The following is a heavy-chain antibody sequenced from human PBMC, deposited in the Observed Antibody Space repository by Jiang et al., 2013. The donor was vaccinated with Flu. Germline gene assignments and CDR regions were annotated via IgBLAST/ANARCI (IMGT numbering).Heavy chain of an antibody. Sequence: VQLVESGGGVVQSGRSLRLSCAASGFTFSNFGMHWVRQAPGKGLEWVTFIWYDGSYQYYADSVKGRFTISRDKSKNTIYLQMNSLRVEDTAVYYCARDRAGGTPQSGWFDAWGLGTLVTVSS. CDR3: ARDRAGGTPQSGWFDA. CDR1: GFTFSNFG. D-gene: IGHD1/OR15-1a*01. J-gene: IGHJ5*02. V-gene: IGHV3-33*04. CDR2: IWYDGSYQ.